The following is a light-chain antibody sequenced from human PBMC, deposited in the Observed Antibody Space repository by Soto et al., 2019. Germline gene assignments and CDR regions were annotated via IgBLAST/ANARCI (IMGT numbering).Light chain of an antibody. V-gene: IGKV3-20*01. CDR1: HGVSSRY. CDR3: QQYGSSPRT. CDR2: GAS. J-gene: IGKJ1*01. Sequence: EIVLTQSPGTLSLSPGERATLSCRASHGVSSRYVAWYQQKPGQAPKVLIYGASNRATGIPDRFSGSGSGTDFTLTISRLEPEDFAVYYCQQYGSSPRTFGQGTKVEAK.